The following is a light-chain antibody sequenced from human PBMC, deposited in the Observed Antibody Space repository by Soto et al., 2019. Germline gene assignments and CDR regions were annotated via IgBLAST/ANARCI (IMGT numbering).Light chain of an antibody. CDR2: DVN. J-gene: IGLJ2*01. CDR3: SSYSGSSTLVV. Sequence: QSVLTQPASVSGSPGQSIAISCTGTSSDVGGYKYVSWYQQYPGKAPKLMLYDVNSRPSGVSDRFSGSKSGNTASLTISGLQAEDEADYYCSSYSGSSTLVVFGGGTKLTVL. V-gene: IGLV2-14*03. CDR1: SSDVGGYKY.